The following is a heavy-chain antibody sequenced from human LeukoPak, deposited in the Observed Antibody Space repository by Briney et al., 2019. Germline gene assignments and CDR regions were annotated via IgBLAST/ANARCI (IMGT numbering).Heavy chain of an antibody. CDR2: THTSGST. CDR1: GGSISSYY. D-gene: IGHD3-10*01. Sequence: SETLSLTCTVSGGSISSYYWTWIRQPAGRGLEWIGRTHTSGSTNYNPSLKSRVTISVETSKNQFSLKLSSVTAADTAVYYCARDTYYYGSGTYYFNYWGQGTLVTVSS. V-gene: IGHV4-4*07. CDR3: ARDTYYYGSGTYYFNY. J-gene: IGHJ4*02.